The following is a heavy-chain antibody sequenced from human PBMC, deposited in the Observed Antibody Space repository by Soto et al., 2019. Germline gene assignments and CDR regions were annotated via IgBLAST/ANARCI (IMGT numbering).Heavy chain of an antibody. D-gene: IGHD2-8*01. CDR1: SYSISSGFF. V-gene: IGHV4-38-2*02. Sequence: PSETLSLTCVVSSYSISSGFFWAWIRQPPGKGLEWVGSIYHTGDTHYNPSPRSQVSMSVDTSKNQFSLRLTSLTAADTAVYFCARDTNSLDLWGRGILVT. CDR3: ARDTNSLDL. J-gene: IGHJ5*02. CDR2: IYHTGDT.